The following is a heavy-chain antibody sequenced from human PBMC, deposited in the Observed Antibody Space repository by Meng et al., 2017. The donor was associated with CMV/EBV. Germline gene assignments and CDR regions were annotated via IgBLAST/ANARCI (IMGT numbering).Heavy chain of an antibody. V-gene: IGHV3-48*03. D-gene: IGHD3-16*02. Sequence: GESLKISCAASGFTFSSYEMNWVRQASGKGLERVSYISSSGSTIYYADSVKGRFTISRDNAKNSLYLQMNSLRAEDTAVYYCARDTYYDYVWGSYRTFDYWGQGTLVTVSS. J-gene: IGHJ4*02. CDR3: ARDTYYDYVWGSYRTFDY. CDR1: GFTFSSYE. CDR2: ISSSGSTI.